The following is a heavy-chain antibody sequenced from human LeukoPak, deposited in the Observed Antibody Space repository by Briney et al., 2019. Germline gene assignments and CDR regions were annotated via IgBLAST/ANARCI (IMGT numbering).Heavy chain of an antibody. Sequence: GGSLRLSCAASGFTFSSYSMNWVRQAPGKGLEWVSYISSSSSTIYYADSVKGRFTISRDNAKNSLYLQMNSLRAEDTAVYYCARVFRGEGWLQSIPDAFDIWGQGTMVTVSS. CDR3: ARVFRGEGWLQSIPDAFDI. V-gene: IGHV3-48*04. D-gene: IGHD5-24*01. J-gene: IGHJ3*02. CDR2: ISSSSSTI. CDR1: GFTFSSYS.